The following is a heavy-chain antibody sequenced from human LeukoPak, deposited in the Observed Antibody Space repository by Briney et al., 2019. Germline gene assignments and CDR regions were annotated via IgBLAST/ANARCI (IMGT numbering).Heavy chain of an antibody. Sequence: GGSLRLSCAASGFTFNYYAMSWVRQAPGKGLEWVSTFSGSAASTYYADSVKGRFTISRDNAKNSLYLQMNSLRAEDTAVYYCARDGLAAAGFDYWGQGTLVTVSS. CDR3: ARDGLAAAGFDY. CDR2: FSGSAAST. D-gene: IGHD6-13*01. V-gene: IGHV3-23*01. J-gene: IGHJ4*02. CDR1: GFTFNYYA.